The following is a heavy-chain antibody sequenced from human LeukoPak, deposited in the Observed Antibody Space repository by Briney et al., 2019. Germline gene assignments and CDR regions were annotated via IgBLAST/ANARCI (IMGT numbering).Heavy chain of an antibody. D-gene: IGHD3-3*01. CDR1: GFTFSSYA. CDR2: ISYEGSNK. J-gene: IGHJ4*02. CDR3: ARGDYDFWSGPADY. Sequence: GGSLRLSCAASGFTFSSYAMHWVRQAPGKGLEWVAVISYEGSNKYYADSVKGRFTISRDNSKNTLYLQMNSLRAEDTAVYYCARGDYDFWSGPADYWGQGTPVTVSS. V-gene: IGHV3-30*04.